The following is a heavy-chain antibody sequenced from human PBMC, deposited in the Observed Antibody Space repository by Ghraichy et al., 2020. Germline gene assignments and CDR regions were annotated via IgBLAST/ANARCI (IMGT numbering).Heavy chain of an antibody. CDR2: ISSNGGST. J-gene: IGHJ3*02. Sequence: GGSLRLSCSASGFTFSSYAMHWVRQAPGKGLEYVSGISSNGGSTYYADSVKGRFTISRDNSKNTLYLQMSSLRSEDTAVYYCVKGYCSTTSCYYTDAFEIWGQGTMVTVSS. CDR3: VKGYCSTTSCYYTDAFEI. V-gene: IGHV3-64D*06. CDR1: GFTFSSYA. D-gene: IGHD2-2*01.